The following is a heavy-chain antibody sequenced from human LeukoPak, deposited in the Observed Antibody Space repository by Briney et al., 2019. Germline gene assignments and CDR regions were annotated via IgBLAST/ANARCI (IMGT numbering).Heavy chain of an antibody. CDR1: GFTFSSYW. Sequence: GGSLRLSCAASGFTFSSYWMSWVRQAPGKGLEWVSAISGSGGSTYYADSVKGRFTISRDNSKNKLYLQMNSLRAEDTAVYYCAKLGPSYCSGGSCHDDYWGQGTLVTVSS. CDR2: ISGSGGST. V-gene: IGHV3-23*01. J-gene: IGHJ4*02. D-gene: IGHD2-15*01. CDR3: AKLGPSYCSGGSCHDDY.